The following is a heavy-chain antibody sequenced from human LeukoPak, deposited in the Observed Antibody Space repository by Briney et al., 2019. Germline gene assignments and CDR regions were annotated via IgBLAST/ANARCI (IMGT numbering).Heavy chain of an antibody. Sequence: GGSLRLSCAASGFTFSSYAMHWVRQAPGKGLEWVAVISYDGSNKYYADSVKGRFTISRDNSKNTLYLQMNSLRAEDTAVYYCASDSPTYYDFWSGYYTEWYWGQGTLVTVSS. V-gene: IGHV3-30*04. J-gene: IGHJ4*02. CDR1: GFTFSSYA. CDR3: ASDSPTYYDFWSGYYTEWY. CDR2: ISYDGSNK. D-gene: IGHD3-3*01.